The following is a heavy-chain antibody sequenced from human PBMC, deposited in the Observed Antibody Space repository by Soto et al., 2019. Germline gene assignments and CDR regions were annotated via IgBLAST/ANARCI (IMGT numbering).Heavy chain of an antibody. J-gene: IGHJ4*02. Sequence: PGGSLRLSCAASGFTFSSYAMSWVRQAPGKGLEWVSAISGSGGSTYYADSVKGRFTISRDNSKNTLYLQMNSLRAEDTAVYYCAKGKGKHEWLDSFDYWGQGTLVTVSS. CDR3: AKGKGKHEWLDSFDY. CDR1: GFTFSSYA. D-gene: IGHD6-19*01. V-gene: IGHV3-23*01. CDR2: ISGSGGST.